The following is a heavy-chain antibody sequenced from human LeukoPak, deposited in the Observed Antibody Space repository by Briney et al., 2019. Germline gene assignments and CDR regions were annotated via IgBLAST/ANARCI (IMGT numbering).Heavy chain of an antibody. CDR2: IYYSGST. D-gene: IGHD5-12*01. V-gene: IGHV4-59*01. CDR1: GGSISSYY. CDR3: ARLKYSGYDHGVFDF. Sequence: PETLSLTCTVSGGSISSYYWSWIRQPPGKGLEWIGYIYYSGSTNYNPSLKSRVTTSVDTSKNQFSLKLSSVTAADTAVYYCARLKYSGYDHGVFDFWGQGALVTVSS. J-gene: IGHJ4*02.